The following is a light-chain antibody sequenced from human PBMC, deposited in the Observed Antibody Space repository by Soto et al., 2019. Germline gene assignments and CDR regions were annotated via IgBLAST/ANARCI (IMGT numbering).Light chain of an antibody. J-gene: IGLJ1*01. CDR2: EGS. CDR3: CSYAGSSTPYV. Sequence: QSALTQPASVSGSPGQSITISCTGTSSDVGSYNLVSWYQQHPGKAPKLMIDEGSKRPSGVSNRFSGSKSGNTASLTISGLHAEDEADYYCCSYAGSSTPYVFGTGTKVTVL. V-gene: IGLV2-23*01. CDR1: SSDVGSYNL.